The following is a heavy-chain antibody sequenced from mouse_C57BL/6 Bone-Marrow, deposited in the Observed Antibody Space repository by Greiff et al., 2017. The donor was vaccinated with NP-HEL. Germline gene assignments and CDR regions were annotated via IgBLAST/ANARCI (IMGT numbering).Heavy chain of an antibody. CDR2: IHPSDSDT. D-gene: IGHD2-4*01. Sequence: QVQLQQPGAELVNPGASVKVSCTASGYTFTSYWMHWVKPRPGPGLVWFGRIHPSDSDTNYNQKFKGKATLTVDKSSSTAYMQLSSLTSEDSAVYYCAFYYDYWYFYVWGTGTTVTVSS. V-gene: IGHV1-74*01. CDR1: GYTFTSYW. CDR3: AFYYDYWYFYV. J-gene: IGHJ1*03.